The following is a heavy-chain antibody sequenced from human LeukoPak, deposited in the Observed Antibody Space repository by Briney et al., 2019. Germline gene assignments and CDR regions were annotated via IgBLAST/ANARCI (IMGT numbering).Heavy chain of an antibody. CDR3: AKVPGVNYYDSSGYYYS. CDR1: GFTFSSYA. Sequence: GGSLRLSCAASGFTFSSYAMSWVRQAPGKGLEWVSAISGSGGSTYYADSVKGRFTISRDNSKNTLYLQMNSLRAGDTAVYYCAKVPGVNYYDSSGYYYSWGQGTLVTVSS. J-gene: IGHJ4*02. D-gene: IGHD3-22*01. V-gene: IGHV3-23*01. CDR2: ISGSGGST.